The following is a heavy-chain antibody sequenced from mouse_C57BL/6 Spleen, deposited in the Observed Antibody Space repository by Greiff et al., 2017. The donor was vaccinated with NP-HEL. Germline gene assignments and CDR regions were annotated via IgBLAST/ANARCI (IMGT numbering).Heavy chain of an antibody. CDR2: IYPGDGDT. CDR1: GYAFSSSW. J-gene: IGHJ3*01. CDR3: ARNPYYYGSSSWCAY. V-gene: IGHV1-82*01. Sequence: QVQLKESGPELVKPGASVKISCKASGYAFSSSWMNWVKQRPGKGLEWIGRIYPGDGDTNYNGKFKGKATLTADKSSSTAYMQLSSLTSEDSAVYFCARNPYYYGSSSWCAYGGKGTLVTVSA. D-gene: IGHD1-1*01.